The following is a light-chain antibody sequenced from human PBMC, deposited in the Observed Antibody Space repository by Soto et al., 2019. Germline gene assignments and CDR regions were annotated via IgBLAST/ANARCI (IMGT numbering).Light chain of an antibody. CDR3: SSYSLNNALV. CDR1: SSDVGGYKF. J-gene: IGLJ2*01. V-gene: IGLV2-14*03. Sequence: QSVLTQPASVSGSPGQSITISCTGTSSDVGGYKFVSWFQQHPGKAPKVILTDVSNRPSGVSNRFSGSKSGNTASLTISGLQSEDEADYYCSSYSLNNALVFGGGTKLTVL. CDR2: DVS.